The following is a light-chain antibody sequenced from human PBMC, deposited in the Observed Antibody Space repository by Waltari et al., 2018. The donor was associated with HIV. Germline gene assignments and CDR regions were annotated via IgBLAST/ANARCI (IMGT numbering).Light chain of an antibody. CDR1: SSDLGYYDS. CDR3: SSYTRRGTVV. Sequence: QSALTQPASVSGSPGQSTVLPSTGSSSDLGYYDSVSWYQQYPGQAPKALIYEVTSRPAGTSSRFSGSKSATTAFLAISKLQTDDEADYFCSSYTRRGTVVFGGGTRLTVL. V-gene: IGLV2-14*01. CDR2: EVT. J-gene: IGLJ2*01.